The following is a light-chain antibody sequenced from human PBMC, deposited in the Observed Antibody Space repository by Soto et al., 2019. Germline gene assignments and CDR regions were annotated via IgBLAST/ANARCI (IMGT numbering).Light chain of an antibody. CDR2: GAS. Sequence: EIVMTQSPATLSVSPGEGATLSCRASQSVSHNLAWYQQKPGQAPRLLIYGASTRATGIPTRFSGSGSGTEFTLTIRGLQPEDFATYYCQQSSGSRDWAFGQGTKVEIK. CDR3: QQSSGSRDWA. J-gene: IGKJ1*01. V-gene: IGKV3-15*01. CDR1: QSVSHN.